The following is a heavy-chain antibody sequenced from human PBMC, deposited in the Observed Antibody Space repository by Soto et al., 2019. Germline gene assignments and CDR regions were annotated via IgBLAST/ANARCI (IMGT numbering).Heavy chain of an antibody. CDR1: GFSLSNARMG. D-gene: IGHD3-3*01. J-gene: IGHJ4*02. Sequence: GSGPTLVNPTETLTLTCTVSGFSLSNARMGVSWIRQPPGKALEWLAHIFSNDEKSYSTSLKSRLTISKDTSKSQVVLTMTNMDPVDTATYYCARILGIKIFGVVTNLVDYWGQGTLVTVSS. CDR2: IFSNDEK. V-gene: IGHV2-26*01. CDR3: ARILGIKIFGVVTNLVDY.